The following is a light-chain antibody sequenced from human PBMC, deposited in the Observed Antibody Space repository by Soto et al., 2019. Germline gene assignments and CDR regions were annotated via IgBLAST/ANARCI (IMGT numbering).Light chain of an antibody. CDR2: KAS. CDR3: QQYTTYPLT. V-gene: IGKV1-5*03. J-gene: IGKJ4*01. Sequence: DIQMTQSPSTLSASVGDRVTITCRASQSISTWLAWYQQKPGKAPKLLIYKASSLEGGVPSRFSGSGSGTEFYITISSLQPDDFATYYCQQYTTYPLTFGGGTTVEIK. CDR1: QSISTW.